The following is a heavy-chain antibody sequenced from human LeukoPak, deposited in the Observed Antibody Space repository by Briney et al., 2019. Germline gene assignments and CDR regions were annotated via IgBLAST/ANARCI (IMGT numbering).Heavy chain of an antibody. Sequence: ASMKVSCKASGYTFSTYYIHWVRQAPGQGLEWMGIINPSDYSTTSAQKFQGRVTMTKDTSTSTVYMDLSSLRSEDTAVYYCAYESSGPFTNWGQGTLVTVSS. J-gene: IGHJ4*02. CDR1: GYTFSTYY. V-gene: IGHV1-46*01. D-gene: IGHD6-19*01. CDR2: INPSDYST. CDR3: AYESSGPFTN.